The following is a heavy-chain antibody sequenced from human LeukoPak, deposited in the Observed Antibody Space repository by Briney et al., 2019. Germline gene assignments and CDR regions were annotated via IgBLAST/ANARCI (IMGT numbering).Heavy chain of an antibody. Sequence: ASVKVSCKASGYTFTSYYMHWVRQAPGQGLEWMGIINPSGGSTSYAQKFQGRVTMTRDMSTSTVYMELSSLRSEDTAVYYCARGDLFPATKYYYYYMDVWGKGTTVTISS. V-gene: IGHV1-46*01. CDR1: GYTFTSYY. CDR3: ARGDLFPATKYYYYYMDV. J-gene: IGHJ6*03. CDR2: INPSGGST. D-gene: IGHD1/OR15-1a*01.